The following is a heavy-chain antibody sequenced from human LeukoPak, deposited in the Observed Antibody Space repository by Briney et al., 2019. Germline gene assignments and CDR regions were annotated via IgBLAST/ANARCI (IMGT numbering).Heavy chain of an antibody. Sequence: PGGSLSLSCAASGFTFSSYAMSWLPPAPAKGPAWASAISGSGRSTYYADSVKGRFTMSRDNSKNTLYLQMNSLRAEDTAVYYCAKGDSGSYPAWLRSGTDFDYWGQGTLVTVSS. CDR2: ISGSGRST. V-gene: IGHV3-23*01. CDR1: GFTFSSYA. J-gene: IGHJ4*02. CDR3: AKGDSGSYPAWLRSGTDFDY. D-gene: IGHD1-26*01.